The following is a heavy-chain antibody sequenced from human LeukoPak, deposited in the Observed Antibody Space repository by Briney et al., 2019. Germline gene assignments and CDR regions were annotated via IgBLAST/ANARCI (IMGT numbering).Heavy chain of an antibody. CDR3: ARAKVVVVPAAIQYYYYYYMDV. D-gene: IGHD2-2*02. Sequence: SETLSLTCTVSGGSISSYYWSWIRQPPGKGLEWIGYIYYSGSTNYNPSLKSRVTISVDTSKNQFSLKLSSVTAADTAVYYCARAKVVVVPAAIQYYYYYYMDVWGKGTTVTVSS. V-gene: IGHV4-59*01. CDR1: GGSISSYY. J-gene: IGHJ6*03. CDR2: IYYSGST.